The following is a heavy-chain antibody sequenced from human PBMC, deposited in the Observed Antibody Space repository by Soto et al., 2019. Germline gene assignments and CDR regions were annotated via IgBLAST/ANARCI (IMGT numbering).Heavy chain of an antibody. D-gene: IGHD3-9*01. CDR3: ARHDWAKPFDY. CDR1: GGYISSSSYY. V-gene: IGHV4-39*01. CDR2: IYYSGST. J-gene: IGHJ4*02. Sequence: QLQLQESGPGLVKPSETLSLTCTVSGGYISSSSYYWGWIRQHPGKGLEWIGSIYYSGSTYYNPSLKSRVTISVDTSKNQFSLKLSSVTAADTAVYYCARHDWAKPFDYWGQGTLVTVSS.